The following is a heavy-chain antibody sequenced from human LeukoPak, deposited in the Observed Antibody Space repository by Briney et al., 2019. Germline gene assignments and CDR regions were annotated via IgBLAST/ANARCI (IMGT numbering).Heavy chain of an antibody. J-gene: IGHJ4*02. V-gene: IGHV3-30-3*01. Sequence: PGGSLRLSCAASGFTFSSYAMHCGREDPGKGREWVADISYDGSNKYYADSVRGQFTITRDNSKNTLYLKMNSLTVEDTAVYCCGRGMRDYYGLDYWGQGILVTVSS. CDR3: GRGMRDYYGLDY. D-gene: IGHD3-10*01. CDR1: GFTFSSYA. CDR2: ISYDGSNK.